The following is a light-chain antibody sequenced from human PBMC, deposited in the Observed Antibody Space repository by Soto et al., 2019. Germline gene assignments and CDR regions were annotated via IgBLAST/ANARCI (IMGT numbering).Light chain of an antibody. CDR3: SSYTDRKNLV. J-gene: IGLJ1*01. CDR1: SSDIGGYNS. CDR2: DVT. V-gene: IGLV2-8*01. Sequence: QSALTQSPSASWSPGQSVTISCTGTSSDIGGYNSVSWYQQHPGKAPKVMIYDVTKRPSGVPDRFSGSKSGNTASLTVSALQAEDEADYYCSSYTDRKNLVFGTGTKVTVL.